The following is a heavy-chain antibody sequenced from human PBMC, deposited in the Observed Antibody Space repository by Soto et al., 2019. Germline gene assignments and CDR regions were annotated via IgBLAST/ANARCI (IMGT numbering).Heavy chain of an antibody. Sequence: SETLSLTCTVSGGSISSYYWSWIRQPPGKGLEWIGYIYYSGSTNYNPSLKSRVTISVDTSKNQFSLKLSSVTAADTAVYYCARDSGRLWELPLWGQETLVTVSS. D-gene: IGHD1-26*01. CDR2: IYYSGST. CDR1: GGSISSYY. V-gene: IGHV4-59*01. CDR3: ARDSGRLWELPL. J-gene: IGHJ4*02.